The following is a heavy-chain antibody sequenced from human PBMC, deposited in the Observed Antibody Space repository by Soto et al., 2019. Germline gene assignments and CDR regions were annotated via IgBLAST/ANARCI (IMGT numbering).Heavy chain of an antibody. CDR1: GGTFSSYA. V-gene: IGHV1-69*12. J-gene: IGHJ6*02. Sequence: QVQLVQSGAEVKKPGSSVKVSCKASGGTFSSYAISWVRQAPGQGLEWMGGIIPIFGTANYAQKFQGRVTIAADEPTSTAYMELSSLRSDDKAVYYCASFPPGGPTYYGMGVWVRGTTVTVSS. CDR3: ASFPPGGPTYYGMGV. CDR2: IIPIFGTA.